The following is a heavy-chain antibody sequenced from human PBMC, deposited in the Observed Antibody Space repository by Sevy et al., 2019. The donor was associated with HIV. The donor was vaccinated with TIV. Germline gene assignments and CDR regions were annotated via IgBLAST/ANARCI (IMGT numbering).Heavy chain of an antibody. CDR3: ARREHCSAGSCYEMGGADWDGFDV. J-gene: IGHJ3*01. V-gene: IGHV5-51*01. D-gene: IGHD2-15*01. CDR2: IYPGDSDT. Sequence: GESLKISCKGSGYGFSNYWIGWVRQMPGKGLEWMGIIYPGDSDTTCSPSFRGQVTISADRSVNSAYLQWSSLKASDTAMYFCARREHCSAGSCYEMGGADWDGFDVRGQGTMVTVSS. CDR1: GYGFSNYW.